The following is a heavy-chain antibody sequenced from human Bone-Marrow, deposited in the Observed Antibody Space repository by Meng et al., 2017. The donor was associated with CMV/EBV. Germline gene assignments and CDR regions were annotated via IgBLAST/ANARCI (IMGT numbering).Heavy chain of an antibody. Sequence: SVKVSCKASGYTFTSYDINWVRQATGQGLEWMGWTNPNSGNTGYAQKFQGRVTMTRNTSISTAYMELSSLRSEDTAVYYCAINGAIYYGDPNFDYWGQGTLVTVSS. CDR1: GYTFTSYD. J-gene: IGHJ4*02. CDR2: TNPNSGNT. D-gene: IGHD4-17*01. CDR3: AINGAIYYGDPNFDY. V-gene: IGHV1-8*01.